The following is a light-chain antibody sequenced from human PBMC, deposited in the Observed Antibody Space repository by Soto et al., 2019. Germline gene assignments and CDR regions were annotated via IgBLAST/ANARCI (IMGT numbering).Light chain of an antibody. CDR1: QSVSSD. J-gene: IGKJ1*01. V-gene: IGKV3-15*01. Sequence: EIVMTQSPATLSVSPGERATLSCRASQSVSSDLAWYHQKPGQAPRLLISGASTRATGIPARFSGSGSGTEFTLTISSLQSEDFAVYYCQQYNNWPRTFGQGTKVEIK. CDR3: QQYNNWPRT. CDR2: GAS.